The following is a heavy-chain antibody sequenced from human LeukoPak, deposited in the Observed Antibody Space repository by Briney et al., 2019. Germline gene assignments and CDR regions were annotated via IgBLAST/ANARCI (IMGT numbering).Heavy chain of an antibody. J-gene: IGHJ3*02. V-gene: IGHV3-74*01. CDR1: GFTFSKYW. CDR3: ARRRPGFFALDI. CDR2: INSDGSSI. Sequence: GGSLRLSCAASGFTFSKYWMYWVRQGPGKGLCWVSRINSDGSSIAYADSVKGGVVISRDNDRNTLYLQINSLRVEDTAVYYCARRRPGFFALDIWGQGTLVTVSS.